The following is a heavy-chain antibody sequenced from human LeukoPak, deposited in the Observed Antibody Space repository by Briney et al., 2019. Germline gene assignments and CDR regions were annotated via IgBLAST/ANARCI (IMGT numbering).Heavy chain of an antibody. CDR3: ARAPITGTTNYYYYYYTDV. V-gene: IGHV4-30-4*08. D-gene: IGHD1-7*01. J-gene: IGHJ6*03. CDR1: GGSISSGDYY. CDR2: IYYSGST. Sequence: SETLSLTCTVSGGSISSGDYYWSWIRQPPGKGLEWIGYIYYSGSTYYNPSLKSRVTISVDTSKNQFSLKLSSVTAADTAVYYCARAPITGTTNYYYYYYTDVWGKGTTVTVSS.